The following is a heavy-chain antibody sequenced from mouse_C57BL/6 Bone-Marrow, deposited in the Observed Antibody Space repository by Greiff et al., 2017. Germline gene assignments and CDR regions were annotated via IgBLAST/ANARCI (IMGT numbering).Heavy chain of an antibody. J-gene: IGHJ3*01. D-gene: IGHD1-1*01. CDR3: ASVGYYGSSYEFAY. Sequence: QVQLQQPGAELVKPGASVKLSCKASGYTFTTYWMQWLKQRPGQGLEWIGDIDPSDSYTNYNQKFKGKATLTVDTSSSTAYMQLSSLTSEDSAVYFCASVGYYGSSYEFAYWGQGTLVTVSA. V-gene: IGHV1-50*01. CDR2: IDPSDSYT. CDR1: GYTFTTYW.